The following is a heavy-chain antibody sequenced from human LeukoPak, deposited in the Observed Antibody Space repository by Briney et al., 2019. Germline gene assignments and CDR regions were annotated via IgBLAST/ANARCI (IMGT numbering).Heavy chain of an antibody. V-gene: IGHV4-39*02. CDR2: IYYSGST. CDR1: GGSISSSSYY. Sequence: SETLSLTCTVSGGSISSSSYYWGWIRQPPGKGLEWIGSIYYSGSTYYNPSLKSRVTISVDTSKNQFSLKLSSVTAADTAVYYCARDMWSSSSWVVAFDIWGQGTMVTVSS. CDR3: ARDMWSSSSWVVAFDI. J-gene: IGHJ3*02. D-gene: IGHD6-13*01.